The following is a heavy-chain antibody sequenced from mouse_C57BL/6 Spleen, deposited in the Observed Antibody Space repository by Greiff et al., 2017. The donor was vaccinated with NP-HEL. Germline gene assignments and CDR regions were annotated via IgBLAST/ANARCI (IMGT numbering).Heavy chain of an antibody. V-gene: IGHV7-3*01. Sequence: DVMLVESGGGLVQPGGSLSLSCAASGFTFTDYYMSWVRQPPGKALEWLGFIRNKANGYTTEYSASVNGRFTLSRDNSQSILYLQMNALRAEDSATYYCASPNPSYYAMDYWGQGTSVTVSS. CDR1: GFTFTDYY. D-gene: IGHD6-1*01. CDR2: IRNKANGYTT. J-gene: IGHJ4*01. CDR3: ASPNPSYYAMDY.